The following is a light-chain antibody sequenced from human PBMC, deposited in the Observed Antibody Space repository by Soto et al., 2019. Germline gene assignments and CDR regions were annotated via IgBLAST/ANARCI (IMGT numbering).Light chain of an antibody. CDR3: QSYDSSLSGLYV. J-gene: IGLJ1*01. CDR2: GNS. CDR1: SSNIGAGYD. V-gene: IGLV1-40*01. Sequence: QSVLTQPPPVSGAPGQRVTISCTGSSSNIGAGYDVHWYQQLPGTAPKLLIYGNSNRPSGVPDRFSGSKSGTSASLAITGLQAEDEADYYCQSYDSSLSGLYVLGTGTKVTVL.